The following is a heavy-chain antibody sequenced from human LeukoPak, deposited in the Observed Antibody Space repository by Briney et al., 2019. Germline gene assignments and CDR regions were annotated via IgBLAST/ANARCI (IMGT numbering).Heavy chain of an antibody. CDR1: GFTFSSYS. Sequence: GGSLRLSCAASGFTFSSYSMNWVRQAPGKGLEWVSSISSSSSYIYYADSLKGRFTISRDNAKNSLYLQMNSLRAEDTAVYYCARASDPIVGARGYFDYWGQGTLVTVSS. CDR3: ARASDPIVGARGYFDY. D-gene: IGHD1-26*01. V-gene: IGHV3-21*01. J-gene: IGHJ4*02. CDR2: ISSSSSYI.